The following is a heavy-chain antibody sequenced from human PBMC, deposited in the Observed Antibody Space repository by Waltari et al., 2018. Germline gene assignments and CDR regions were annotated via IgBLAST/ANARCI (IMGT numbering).Heavy chain of an antibody. Sequence: QVQLVQSGAEVKKPGSSVKVSCKASGGTFSSYAISWVRQATGQGLEWMGSVNPSCGTANYEQKFQGSVRITADKTTSTAYMERSSLGSEDTAVYYCESRQGYGSYAWDYWGQGTRVTVSS. CDR2: VNPSCGTA. J-gene: IGHJ4*02. D-gene: IGHD1-26*01. CDR3: ESRQGYGSYAWDY. CDR1: GGTFSSYA. V-gene: IGHV1-69*08.